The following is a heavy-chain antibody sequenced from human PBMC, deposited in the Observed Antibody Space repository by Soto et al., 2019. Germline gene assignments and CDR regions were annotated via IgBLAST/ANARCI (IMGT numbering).Heavy chain of an antibody. D-gene: IGHD1-1*01. CDR1: GGSISSGGYY. V-gene: IGHV4-31*03. J-gene: IGHJ6*02. CDR2: IYYSGST. Sequence: SETLSLTCTVSGGSISSGGYYWTWIRQHPGTGLEWIGYIYYSGSTYYNPSLKSRVTISVDTSKNQFSLKLSSVTAADTAVYYCAREPLXHQRDNYANYYYYGMDVWGQGTTVTVSS. CDR3: AREPLXHQRDNYANYYYYGMDV.